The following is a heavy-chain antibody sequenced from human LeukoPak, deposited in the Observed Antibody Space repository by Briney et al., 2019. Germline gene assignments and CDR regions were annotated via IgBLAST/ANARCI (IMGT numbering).Heavy chain of an antibody. J-gene: IGHJ1*01. D-gene: IGHD3-22*01. V-gene: IGHV1-18*01. CDR2: ISAYNGNT. Sequence: ASVKVSFKASGCTFTSYGISWVRQAPGQGLEWMGWISAYNGNTNYAQKLQGRVTMTTDTSTSTAYMELRSLRSDDTAVYYCARDLYYYDSSGYLPFQHWGQGTLVTVSS. CDR1: GCTFTSYG. CDR3: ARDLYYYDSSGYLPFQH.